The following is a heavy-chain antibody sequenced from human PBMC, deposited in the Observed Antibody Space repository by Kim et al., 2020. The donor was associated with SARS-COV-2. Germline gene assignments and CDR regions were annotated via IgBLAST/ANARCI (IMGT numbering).Heavy chain of an antibody. CDR2: ISSSGSTI. D-gene: IGHD2-8*02. CDR1: GFTFSDYY. CDR3: ARGAIVLVVYAISFDY. Sequence: GGSLRLSCAASGFTFSDYYMSWIRQAPGKGLEWVSYISSSGSTIYYADSVKGRFTISRDNAKNSLYLQMNSLRAEDTAVYYCARGAIVLVVYAISFDYWGQGTLVTVSS. J-gene: IGHJ4*02. V-gene: IGHV3-11*01.